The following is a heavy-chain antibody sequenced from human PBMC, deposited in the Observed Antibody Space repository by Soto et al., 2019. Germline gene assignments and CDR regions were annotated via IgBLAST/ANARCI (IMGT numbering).Heavy chain of an antibody. CDR1: GGSISSSGYY. V-gene: IGHV4-39*02. Sequence: SETLSLTCTVSGGSISSSGYYWGWIRQPPGKGLEWIGSIYYSGSTYYNPSLKSRVTISVDTSKNQFSLKLSSVTAADTAVYYCARDYDILTGYYYGMDVWGQGTTVTVSS. CDR3: ARDYDILTGYYYGMDV. J-gene: IGHJ6*02. CDR2: IYYSGST. D-gene: IGHD3-9*01.